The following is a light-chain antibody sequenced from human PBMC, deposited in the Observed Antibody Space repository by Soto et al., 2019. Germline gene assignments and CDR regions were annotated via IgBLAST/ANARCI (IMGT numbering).Light chain of an antibody. V-gene: IGKV1-16*02. CDR3: QQYKTYPLT. CDR2: DAS. J-gene: IGKJ4*01. Sequence: DIQMTQSPSSLSASVGDRVTITCRASQAITNSLAWFQQKPGKAPKSLIYDASSLQGGVPSKFSGTGSGTDFTLTISSLQPEDFATYYCQQYKTYPLTFGGGTKVEIK. CDR1: QAITNS.